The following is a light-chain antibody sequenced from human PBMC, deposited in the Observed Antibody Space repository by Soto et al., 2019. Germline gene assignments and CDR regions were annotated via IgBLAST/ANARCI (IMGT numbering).Light chain of an antibody. V-gene: IGKV3-11*01. CDR3: QQRSNWPPFS. J-gene: IGKJ4*01. CDR2: DAS. Sequence: EIVLPQSPATLSLSPGERATLSCRASQSVSRYLAWYQQKPGQAPRLLIYDASNRATGIPARFSGSGSGTDFTLTISSLEPEDFAVYYCQQRSNWPPFSFGGGTKVEIK. CDR1: QSVSRY.